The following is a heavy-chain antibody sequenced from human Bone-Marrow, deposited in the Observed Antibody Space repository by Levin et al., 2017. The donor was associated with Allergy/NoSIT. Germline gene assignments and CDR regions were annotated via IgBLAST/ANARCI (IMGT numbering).Heavy chain of an antibody. Sequence: EASVKVSCKASGYPFSSYGVTWVRQAPGQGLEWMGWISAYDGDTNYAQKVQGRVTLTTDTSTSTAYRELRSLRSDDTAVYFCARDRYGSDKGLFDYWGQGTLVTGSS. CDR2: ISAYDGDT. V-gene: IGHV1-18*01. CDR3: ARDRYGSDKGLFDY. CDR1: GYPFSSYG. J-gene: IGHJ4*02. D-gene: IGHD3-10*01.